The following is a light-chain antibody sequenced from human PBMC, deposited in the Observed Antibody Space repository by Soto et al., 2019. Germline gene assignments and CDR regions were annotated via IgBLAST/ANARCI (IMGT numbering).Light chain of an antibody. V-gene: IGKV1-5*01. CDR1: QSINTW. CDR3: QQYNSYSLT. Sequence: DIPMTQSPSTLSASVGDRVTITCRASQSINTWLAWYQQKPGKAPKLLIYDASSLESGVPSRFSGSGSGTEFTLTISSLQPDDFAAYWCQQYNSYSLTFGGGTKVEIK. J-gene: IGKJ4*01. CDR2: DAS.